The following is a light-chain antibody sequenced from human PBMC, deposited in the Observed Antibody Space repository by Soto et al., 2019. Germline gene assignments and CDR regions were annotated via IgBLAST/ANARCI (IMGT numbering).Light chain of an antibody. J-gene: IGLJ3*02. Sequence: QSALTQPRSVSGSPGQSVTISCTGTSSDDGGYNYVSWYQQYPGKAPKLMIYNVSKRPSGVPDRFSGSKSGNTASLTISGLQVEDEADYYCCSYAGTYPWVFGGGTKLTVL. V-gene: IGLV2-11*01. CDR1: SSDDGGYNY. CDR2: NVS. CDR3: CSYAGTYPWV.